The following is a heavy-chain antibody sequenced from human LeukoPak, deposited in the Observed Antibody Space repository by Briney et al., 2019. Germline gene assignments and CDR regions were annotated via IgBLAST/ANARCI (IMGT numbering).Heavy chain of an antibody. D-gene: IGHD3-10*01. V-gene: IGHV3-30*04. Sequence: GGSLRLSCAAFGFTFSSYAMHWVRQAPGKGLEWVAVISYDGSNKYYADSVKGRFTISRDNSKNTLYLQMNSLRAEDTAVYYCARAGSGLSIGAFDIWGQGTMVTVSS. CDR1: GFTFSSYA. CDR2: ISYDGSNK. J-gene: IGHJ3*02. CDR3: ARAGSGLSIGAFDI.